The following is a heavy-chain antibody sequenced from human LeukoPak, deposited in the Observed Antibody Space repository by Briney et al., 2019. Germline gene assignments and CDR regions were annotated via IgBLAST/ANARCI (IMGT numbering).Heavy chain of an antibody. D-gene: IGHD1-26*01. CDR3: AKDLSEIGGATFSFDY. CDR1: GFTFSSYA. V-gene: IGHV3-23*01. CDR2: ISGSGGST. J-gene: IGHJ4*02. Sequence: PGGSLRPSCAASGFTFSSYAMSWVRQAPGKGLEWVSAISGSGGSTYYADSVKARFTISRDNSKNTLYLQMNSLRAVDTAVYYCAKDLSEIGGATFSFDYWGQGTLVTVSS.